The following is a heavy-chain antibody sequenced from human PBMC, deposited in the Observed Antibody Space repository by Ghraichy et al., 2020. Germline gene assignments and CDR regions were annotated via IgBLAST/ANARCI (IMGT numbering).Heavy chain of an antibody. D-gene: IGHD1-7*01. V-gene: IGHV3-7*01. Sequence: GESLNISCAASGFTFSSYWMSWVRQAPGKGLEWVANIKQDGSEKYYVDSVKGRFTISRDNAKNSLYLQMNSLRAEDTAVYYCARDGNFGPIGYWGQGTLVTVSS. CDR2: IKQDGSEK. J-gene: IGHJ4*02. CDR3: ARDGNFGPIGY. CDR1: GFTFSSYW.